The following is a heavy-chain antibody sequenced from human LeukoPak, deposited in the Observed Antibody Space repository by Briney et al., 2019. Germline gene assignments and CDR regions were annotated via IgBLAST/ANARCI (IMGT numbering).Heavy chain of an antibody. J-gene: IGHJ4*02. Sequence: GGSLRLSCAASAFTFSSYGMHWVRQAPGKGLEWVAYIQYDRTNEQYAHSVRGRFRISRDNSKNILYLQMNSLRAEDTAVYYCAKDYTAMVSGVFDYWGQGTLVTVSS. V-gene: IGHV3-30*02. CDR2: IQYDRTNE. CDR1: AFTFSSYG. D-gene: IGHD5-18*01. CDR3: AKDYTAMVSGVFDY.